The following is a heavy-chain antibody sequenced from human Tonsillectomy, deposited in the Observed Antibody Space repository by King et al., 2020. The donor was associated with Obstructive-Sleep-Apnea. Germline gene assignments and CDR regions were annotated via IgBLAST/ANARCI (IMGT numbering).Heavy chain of an antibody. V-gene: IGHV4-4*02. CDR3: ARVIQLWSLYYFDY. D-gene: IGHD5-18*01. CDR1: GGSISSSYW. J-gene: IGHJ4*02. CDR2: IYHSGST. Sequence: MQLQESGPGLVTPSGTLSLTCAVSGGSISSSYWWSWVRQPPGKGLEWIGEIYHSGSTNYTPSLKSRVTISVDKSKNQFSLKLSSVTAADTAVYYCARVIQLWSLYYFDYWGQGTLVTVSS.